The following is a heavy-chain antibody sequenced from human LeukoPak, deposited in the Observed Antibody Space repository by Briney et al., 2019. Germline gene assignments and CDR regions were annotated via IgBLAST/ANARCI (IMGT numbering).Heavy chain of an antibody. CDR2: IYYSGST. Sequence: SETLSLTCTVSGGSISSSSYYWGWIRQHPGKGLEWIGSIYYSGSTYYNPSLKIQVTISVDTSKNQFSLKLSSVTAADTAVYYCARAAMVRGVKNGNWFDPWGQGTLVTVSS. CDR3: ARAAMVRGVKNGNWFDP. V-gene: IGHV4-39*07. D-gene: IGHD3-10*01. CDR1: GGSISSSSYY. J-gene: IGHJ5*02.